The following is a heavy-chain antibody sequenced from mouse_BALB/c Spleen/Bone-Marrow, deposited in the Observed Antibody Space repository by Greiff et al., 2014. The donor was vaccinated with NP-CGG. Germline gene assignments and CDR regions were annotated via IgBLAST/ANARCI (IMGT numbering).Heavy chain of an antibody. CDR3: ARSAGYWYFDV. Sequence: QVQLQQSGAELVMPGASVKMSCKASGYTFTDYWMHWVKQRPGQGLEWIGAIDTSDSYTSYNQKFKGKATLTVGESSSTAYMQLSSLTSEDSAVYYCARSAGYWYFDVWGAGTTVTVSS. J-gene: IGHJ1*01. D-gene: IGHD1-2*01. CDR1: GYTFTDYW. CDR2: IDTSDSYT. V-gene: IGHV1-69*01.